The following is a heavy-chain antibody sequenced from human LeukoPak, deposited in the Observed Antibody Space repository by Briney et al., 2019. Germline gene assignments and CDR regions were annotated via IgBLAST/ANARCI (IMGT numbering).Heavy chain of an antibody. Sequence: GASVKVSCKASGYTFTSYGISWVRQAPGQGLEWMGRINPNSGGTNYAQKFQGRVTMTRDTSISTAYMELSRLRSDDTAVYYCARGLPRARPIQDWGQGTLVTVSS. J-gene: IGHJ4*02. CDR1: GYTFTSYG. D-gene: IGHD6-6*01. V-gene: IGHV1-2*06. CDR3: ARGLPRARPIQD. CDR2: INPNSGGT.